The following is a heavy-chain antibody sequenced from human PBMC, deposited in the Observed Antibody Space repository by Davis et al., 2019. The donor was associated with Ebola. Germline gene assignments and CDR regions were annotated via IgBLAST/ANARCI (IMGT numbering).Heavy chain of an antibody. CDR3: AREDFWGQGLGV. V-gene: IGHV3-74*01. CDR1: GFTFSSYW. CDR2: INSDGSTT. Sequence: GESLKTSCAASGFTFSSYWLHWVRQAPGKGLVWVSRINSDGSTTSYEDSVKGRFTISRDNAKNTLYLQMNSLRAEDTAVYYCAREDFWGQGLGVWGQGTTVTVSS. D-gene: IGHD3-3*01. J-gene: IGHJ6*02.